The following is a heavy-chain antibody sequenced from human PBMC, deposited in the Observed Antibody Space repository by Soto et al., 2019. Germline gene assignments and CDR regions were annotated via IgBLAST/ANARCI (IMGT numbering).Heavy chain of an antibody. D-gene: IGHD1-26*01. J-gene: IGHJ3*02. V-gene: IGHV3-33*01. Sequence: QVQLVESGGGVVQPGRSLRLSCAASGFTFSSYGMHWVRQAPGKGLEWVAVIWYDGSNKYYADSVKGRFTISRDNSKNTLDLQMNSLRAEDTAVYYCARDAGSLAPDAFDIWAQGTMVTVSS. CDR1: GFTFSSYG. CDR2: IWYDGSNK. CDR3: ARDAGSLAPDAFDI.